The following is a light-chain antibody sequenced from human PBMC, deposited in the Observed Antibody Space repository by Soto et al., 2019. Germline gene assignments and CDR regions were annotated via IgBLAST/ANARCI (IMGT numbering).Light chain of an antibody. J-gene: IGKJ1*01. V-gene: IGKV3-11*01. CDR3: QQRGSPPWT. CDR2: DAS. CDR1: QSVSSY. Sequence: EIVLTQSPATLSLSPGERATLSCRASQSVSSYLAWYQQKPGQAPRLLIYDASNRATGIPARFSGSGSGTVITPTISIEAPDVSAFYYCQQRGSPPWTFGQGTKVEIK.